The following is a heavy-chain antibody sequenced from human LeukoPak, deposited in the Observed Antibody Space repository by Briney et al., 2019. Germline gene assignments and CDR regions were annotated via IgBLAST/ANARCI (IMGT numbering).Heavy chain of an antibody. CDR1: GFTFSNYG. CDR2: VSSDGSID. V-gene: IGHV3-30*03. D-gene: IGHD1-7*01. J-gene: IGHJ5*02. Sequence: GGSLRLSCAASGFTFSNYGMHWVRQAPGKGLEWVAVVSSDGSIDYYADSLRGRFTVSRDNSKNTMFLQFNTLRPEDTAVYYCTREGMGTTFSAWFEPWGQGTLVTVSS. CDR3: TREGMGTTFSAWFEP.